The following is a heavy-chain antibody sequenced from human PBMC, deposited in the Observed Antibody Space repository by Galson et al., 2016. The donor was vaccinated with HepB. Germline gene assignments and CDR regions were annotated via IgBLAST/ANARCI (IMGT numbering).Heavy chain of an antibody. V-gene: IGHV3-30*18. J-gene: IGHJ4*02. CDR3: AKDAANTKHYDYWSAYHKTPDF. CDR2: ISHDGGET. Sequence: SLRLSCAASGFIFSTYGMHWVRQAPGKGLEWVAVISHDGGETFFGDSMEGRITVSRDNSKNTVYLQMNNLKVEDTAIYYCAKDAANTKHYDYWSAYHKTPDFWGQGTLVTVSS. D-gene: IGHD3-3*01. CDR1: GFIFSTYG.